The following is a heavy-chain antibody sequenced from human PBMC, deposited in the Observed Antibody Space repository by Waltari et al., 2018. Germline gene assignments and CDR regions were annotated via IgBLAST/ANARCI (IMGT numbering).Heavy chain of an antibody. V-gene: IGHV3-23*01. CDR1: GFTSSKLP. J-gene: IGHJ4*02. D-gene: IGHD3-16*01. CDR3: ARGWRLGY. Sequence: EVPLLESGGGLVQPGGSLRLSWRASGFTSSKLPMSWARQAPGKGLECVADISGSGDNTRYADSVKGRFTISSDNSRNTLFLQMNSLRAEDTAVYYCARGWRLGYWGQGTLVTVSS. CDR2: ISGSGDNT.